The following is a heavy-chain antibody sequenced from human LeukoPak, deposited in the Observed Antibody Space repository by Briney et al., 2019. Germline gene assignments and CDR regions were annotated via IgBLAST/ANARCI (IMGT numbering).Heavy chain of an antibody. Sequence: PGGSLRLSCATSGFTVSSNYMSWVRQAPGTGLEWGSVIYSGGSTYYADSVKGRVTISRDNSENTLYLQMNSLRAEDTAVYYCARRYITGWHFDYWGQGTLVTVSS. V-gene: IGHV3-66*01. CDR1: GFTVSSNY. J-gene: IGHJ4*02. CDR3: ARRYITGWHFDY. CDR2: IYSGGST. D-gene: IGHD6-19*01.